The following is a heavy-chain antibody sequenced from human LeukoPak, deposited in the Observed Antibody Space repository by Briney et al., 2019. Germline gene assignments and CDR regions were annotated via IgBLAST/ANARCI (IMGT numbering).Heavy chain of an antibody. V-gene: IGHV4-34*01. D-gene: IGHD3-22*01. J-gene: IGHJ6*02. CDR3: ARGRIAKIVVVHSFSYGMDV. CDR2: INDYTGDT. Sequence: SETLSLTCNVFGGPFTDYFWTLNRQSPGKGPEWIGAINDYTGDTKYNPSLNSRVSISLEKSKNQFSLELRSVTAADTAVYYCARGRIAKIVVVHSFSYGMDVWGQGTTVTVSS. CDR1: GGPFTDYF.